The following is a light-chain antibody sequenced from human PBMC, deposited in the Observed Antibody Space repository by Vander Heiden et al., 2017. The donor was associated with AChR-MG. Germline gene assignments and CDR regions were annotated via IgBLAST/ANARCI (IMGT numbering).Light chain of an antibody. CDR1: ELPKQY. Sequence: SFELTQPPSVSVSPGQTASITCSGDELPKQYAYWYQQKPGQAPVMVIYKDSERPSGIPERFSGSSSGTKVTLAISGVQAEDEADYYCQSVDSSGTVVFGGGTKLTGL. CDR3: QSVDSSGTVV. J-gene: IGLJ2*01. CDR2: KDS. V-gene: IGLV3-25*03.